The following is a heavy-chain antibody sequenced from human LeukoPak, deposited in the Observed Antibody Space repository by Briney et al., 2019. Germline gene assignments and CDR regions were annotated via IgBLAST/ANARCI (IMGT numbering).Heavy chain of an antibody. J-gene: IGHJ5*02. CDR1: GGSISSSSYY. Sequence: SETLSLTCTVSGGSISSSSYYWGWIRQPPGKGLEWIGSIYYSGSTYYNPSLKSRVTISVDTSKNQFSLKLSSVTAADTAVYYCAIGSWYVHWGQGTLVTVSS. V-gene: IGHV4-39*01. CDR2: IYYSGST. CDR3: AIGSWYVH.